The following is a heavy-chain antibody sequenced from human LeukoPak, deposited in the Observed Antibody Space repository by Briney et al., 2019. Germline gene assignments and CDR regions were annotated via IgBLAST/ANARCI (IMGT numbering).Heavy chain of an antibody. J-gene: IGHJ4*02. V-gene: IGHV4-39*01. CDR2: ISYTGNT. Sequence: SETLSLTCTVSDGSISTSYYWGWIRQPPGKGLEWIASISYTGNTYFTPSLKSRVTISVDTSKNQFSLKLSSVTAADTAIYFCATDWTGFYHFDYWGQGTLVTVSS. CDR3: ATDWTGFYHFDY. CDR1: DGSISTSYY. D-gene: IGHD3/OR15-3a*01.